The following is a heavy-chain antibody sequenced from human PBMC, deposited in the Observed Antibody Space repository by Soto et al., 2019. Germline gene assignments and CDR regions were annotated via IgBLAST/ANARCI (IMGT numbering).Heavy chain of an antibody. CDR1: GCTFSSYA. CDR2: IIPIFGTA. CDR3: AREGAYCSGGSCYSTAAFDY. J-gene: IGHJ4*02. Sequence: QVQLVQSGAEVKKPGSSMKVSCKASGCTFSSYAISWVRQAPGQGLEWMGGIIPIFGTANYAQKFQGRVTITADESTSTAYMELSSLRSEDTAVYYCAREGAYCSGGSCYSTAAFDYWGQGTLVPVSS. V-gene: IGHV1-69*01. D-gene: IGHD2-15*01.